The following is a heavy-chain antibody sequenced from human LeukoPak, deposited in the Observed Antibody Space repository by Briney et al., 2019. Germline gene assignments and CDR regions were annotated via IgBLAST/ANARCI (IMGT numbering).Heavy chain of an antibody. Sequence: SETLSLTCTVSGGSVSSGSYYWSWLRQPPGKGLEWIGYIYYSGSTNYNPSLKSRVTISVDTSRNQFSLKLSSVTAADTAMYYCARERYGDSVDYWGQGTLVTVSS. V-gene: IGHV4-61*01. CDR2: IYYSGST. J-gene: IGHJ4*02. CDR1: GGSVSSGSYY. CDR3: ARERYGDSVDY. D-gene: IGHD4-17*01.